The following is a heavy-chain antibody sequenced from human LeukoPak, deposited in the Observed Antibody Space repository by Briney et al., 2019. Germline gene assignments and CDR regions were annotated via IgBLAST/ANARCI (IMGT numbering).Heavy chain of an antibody. CDR1: GGSISSGGYY. CDR2: IYYSGST. CDR3: ARDLRGFGELLNAFDI. D-gene: IGHD3-10*01. V-gene: IGHV4-31*03. J-gene: IGHJ3*02. Sequence: SSQTLSLTCTVSGGSISSGGYYWSWIRQHPGKGLEWIGYIYYSGSTYYNPSLKSRVTMSVDTSKNQFSLKLSSVTAADTAVYYCARDLRGFGELLNAFDIWGQGTMVTVSS.